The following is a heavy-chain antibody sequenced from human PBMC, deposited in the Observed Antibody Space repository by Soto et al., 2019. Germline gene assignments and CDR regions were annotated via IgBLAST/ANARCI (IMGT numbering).Heavy chain of an antibody. CDR3: AKPEYYYDSSGYYAPFDY. J-gene: IGHJ4*02. CDR1: GFTFSSHA. V-gene: IGHV3-23*01. Sequence: SCAASGFTFSSHAMNWVRQAPGKGLEWVSGISDSGAGAYYADSVKGRFTISRDNSKNTLFLQMNSLRAEDTAVYYCAKPEYYYDSSGYYAPFDYWGQGTLVTVSS. D-gene: IGHD3-22*01. CDR2: ISDSGAGA.